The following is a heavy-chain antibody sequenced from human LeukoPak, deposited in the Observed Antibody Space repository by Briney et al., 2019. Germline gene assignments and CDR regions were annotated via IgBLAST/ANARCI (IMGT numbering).Heavy chain of an antibody. CDR1: GYTFTSYA. Sequence: GASVKVSCKASGYTFTSYAMHWVRQAPGQRLEWMGWINAGNGNTKYSQKFQGRVTITRDTSASTAYMELSSLEDTAVYYCARGYNWNDGGFDYWGQGTLVIVSS. D-gene: IGHD1-1*01. J-gene: IGHJ4*02. V-gene: IGHV1-3*01. CDR2: INAGNGNT. CDR3: ARGYNWNDGGFDY.